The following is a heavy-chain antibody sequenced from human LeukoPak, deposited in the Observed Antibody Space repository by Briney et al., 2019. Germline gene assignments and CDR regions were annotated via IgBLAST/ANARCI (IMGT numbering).Heavy chain of an antibody. D-gene: IGHD5-12*01. Sequence: PSETLSLTRTVSGGSISSYSWNWIRHSPGKGLEWIGRVYHSGSINYNPSLKSRVTISVDTFKNQFSLNLSSVTAADTAVYYCVSSYGGYVLDYWGQGTLVIVSS. CDR2: VYHSGSI. CDR3: VSSYGGYVLDY. J-gene: IGHJ4*02. V-gene: IGHV4-59*01. CDR1: GGSISSYS.